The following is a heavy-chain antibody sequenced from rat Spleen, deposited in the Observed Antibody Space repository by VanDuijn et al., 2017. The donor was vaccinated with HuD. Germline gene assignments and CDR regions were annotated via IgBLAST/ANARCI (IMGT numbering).Heavy chain of an antibody. CDR3: ARDFGGYGGYVMDA. CDR2: MWRDGTI. D-gene: IGHD1-12*03. J-gene: IGHJ4*01. Sequence: QVQLEESGPGLVQSSQTLSLTCTVSGFSLTSHHVHWVRPPPGKGLEWVGIMWRDGTISYNSTLESRPSISRDTSKSQVFLRMSSLQTEDTATYYCARDFGGYGGYVMDAWGQGTSVTVSS. CDR1: GFSLTSHH. V-gene: IGHV2-32*01.